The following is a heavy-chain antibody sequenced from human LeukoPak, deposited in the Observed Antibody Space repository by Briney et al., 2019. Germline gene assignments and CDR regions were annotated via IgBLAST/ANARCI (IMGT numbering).Heavy chain of an antibody. Sequence: GGSLRLSRAASGFTFSHYALYWVRQAPGQGLVWVSRISSDGSSIIYADSVKGRFTISRDIAKNTLYLQMNSLRAEDTAVYYCARAQMEAPTDYWGQGTLVTVSS. V-gene: IGHV3-74*01. CDR2: ISSDGSSI. CDR3: ARAQMEAPTDY. D-gene: IGHD1-1*01. J-gene: IGHJ4*02. CDR1: GFTFSHYA.